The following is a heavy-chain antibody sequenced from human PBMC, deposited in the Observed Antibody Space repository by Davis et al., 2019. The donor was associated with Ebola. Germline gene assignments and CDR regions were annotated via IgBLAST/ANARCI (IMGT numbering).Heavy chain of an antibody. Sequence: ASVKVSCKASGYTFTSYDINWVRQATGQGLEWMGWMNPNSGNTGYAQKFQGRVTMTRNTSISTAYMELSSLRSEDTAVYYCARGPEYSSSLFPWFDPWGQGTLVTVSS. D-gene: IGHD6-6*01. CDR2: MNPNSGNT. CDR3: ARGPEYSSSLFPWFDP. V-gene: IGHV1-8*01. CDR1: GYTFTSYD. J-gene: IGHJ5*02.